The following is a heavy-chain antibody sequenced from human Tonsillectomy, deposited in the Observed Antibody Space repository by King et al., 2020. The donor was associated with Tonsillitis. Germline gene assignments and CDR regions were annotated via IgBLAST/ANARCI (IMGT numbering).Heavy chain of an antibody. CDR1: GGSISSSDHY. J-gene: IGHJ4*02. Sequence: QLQESGPGVVKPSETLSLTCTVSGGSISSSDHYWAWIRQPPGMGLEWIGYMYYSGTIFYNPSLKSRITISGGTSENRFSLKLSSVTAADTAVYFCARSVSGSFDYWVQGALVTVSS. CDR3: ARSVSGSFDY. CDR2: MYYSGTI. V-gene: IGHV4-39*01. D-gene: IGHD1-26*01.